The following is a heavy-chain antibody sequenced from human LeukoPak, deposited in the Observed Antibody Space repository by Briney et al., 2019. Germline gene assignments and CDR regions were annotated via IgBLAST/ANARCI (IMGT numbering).Heavy chain of an antibody. CDR1: GGSISSYY. Sequence: SETLSLTCTVSGGSISSYYWSWIRQPPGKGLEWIGYIYYSGSTNYNPSLKSRVTISVDTSKNQFSLKMSSVTAADTAVYYCARRRRAYGDYEHWGQGTLVTVSS. CDR2: IYYSGST. CDR3: ARRRRAYGDYEH. J-gene: IGHJ4*02. V-gene: IGHV4-59*01. D-gene: IGHD4-17*01.